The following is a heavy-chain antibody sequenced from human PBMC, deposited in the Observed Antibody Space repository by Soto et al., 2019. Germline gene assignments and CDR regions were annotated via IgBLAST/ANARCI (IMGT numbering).Heavy chain of an antibody. CDR1: DGSISSSSYY. J-gene: IGHJ4*02. V-gene: IGHV4-39*01. Sequence: QLQLQESGPGLVKPSETLSLTCTVSDGSISSSSYYWGWIRQPPGKGLEWIGSVSYSGSTYYNPSLKSRVTISVDTSKNQFSLKMSSVTAADTAVYYYASSDGDYVSYWGQGTLVTVSS. CDR2: VSYSGST. CDR3: ASSDGDYVSY. D-gene: IGHD4-17*01.